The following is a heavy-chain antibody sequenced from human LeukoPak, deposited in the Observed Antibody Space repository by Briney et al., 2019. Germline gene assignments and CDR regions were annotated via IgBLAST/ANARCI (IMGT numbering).Heavy chain of an antibody. Sequence: ASGTLSLTCTVSGGPISSYYWSWIRQPAGKGLEWIGRIYTSGSTNYSPSLKSRVTMSVDTSKNQFSLKLSSVTAADTAVYYCARAPTGRVFDYWGQGTLVTVSS. CDR3: ARAPTGRVFDY. J-gene: IGHJ4*02. D-gene: IGHD6-6*01. V-gene: IGHV4-4*07. CDR2: IYTSGST. CDR1: GGPISSYY.